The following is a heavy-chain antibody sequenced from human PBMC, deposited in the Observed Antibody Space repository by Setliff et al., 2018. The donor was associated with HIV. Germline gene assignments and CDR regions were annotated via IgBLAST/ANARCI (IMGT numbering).Heavy chain of an antibody. CDR2: ISAYNGNT. V-gene: IGHV1-18*01. J-gene: IGHJ3*02. D-gene: IGHD2-2*01. CDR1: GYTFSSYG. CDR3: ARDLVASLTPAGFDAFDI. Sequence: ASVKVSCKASGYTFSSYGISWVQQAPGQGVEWMGWISAYNGNTNYAQKLQGRVTMTTDTSTSTAYMELRGLRSDDTAVYYCARDLVASLTPAGFDAFDIWGQGTLVTVSS.